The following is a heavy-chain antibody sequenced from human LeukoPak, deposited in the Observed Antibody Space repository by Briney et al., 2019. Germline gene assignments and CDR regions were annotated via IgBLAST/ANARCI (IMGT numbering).Heavy chain of an antibody. Sequence: GGSLRLSCVASGFTSTNFAMTWVRQAPGKGLEWVSGISDSGGSTYYADSVKGRFTISRDNSKSTLFLQMNSLRAEDTAVYYCAKLRSADWGPIDCGGQGTLVTVSS. D-gene: IGHD7-27*01. CDR3: AKLRSADWGPIDC. CDR2: ISDSGGST. CDR1: GFTSTNFA. J-gene: IGHJ4*02. V-gene: IGHV3-23*01.